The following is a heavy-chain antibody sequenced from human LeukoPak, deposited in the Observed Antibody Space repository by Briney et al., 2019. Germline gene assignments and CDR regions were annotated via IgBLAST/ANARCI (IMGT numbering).Heavy chain of an antibody. CDR2: IYYSGST. V-gene: IGHV4-61*01. D-gene: IGHD1-26*01. J-gene: IGHJ4*02. CDR1: GGSVSSGSYY. Sequence: SETLSLTCTVSGGSVSSGSYYWSWIRQPPGKGLEWIGYIYYSGSTNYNPSLKSRITMSVDTSKNLFSLKLSSVTAADTAVYYCARGLPPTLGATIIVWGQGTLVTVSS. CDR3: ARGLPPTLGATIIV.